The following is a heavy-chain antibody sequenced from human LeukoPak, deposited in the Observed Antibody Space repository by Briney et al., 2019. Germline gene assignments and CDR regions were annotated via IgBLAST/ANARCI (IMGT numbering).Heavy chain of an antibody. CDR3: ASITMVRGVMTGMDV. CDR1: GYSFTSYW. J-gene: IGHJ6*04. D-gene: IGHD3-10*01. Sequence: GESLKISCKGSGYSFTSYWISWVRQMPGKGLEWMGRIDPSDSYTNYSPSFQGHVTISADKPISTAYLQWSSLKASDTAMYYCASITMVRGVMTGMDVWGKGTTVTVSS. CDR2: IDPSDSYT. V-gene: IGHV5-10-1*01.